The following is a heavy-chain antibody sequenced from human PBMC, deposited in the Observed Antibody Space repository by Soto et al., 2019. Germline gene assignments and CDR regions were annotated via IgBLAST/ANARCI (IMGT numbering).Heavy chain of an antibody. CDR3: ARYPDLKVGETVIYYFDY. V-gene: IGHV3-30-3*01. CDR2: ISYDVSNK. CDR1: GFTFSSYA. J-gene: IGHJ4*02. D-gene: IGHD1-26*01. Sequence: GGSLRLSCAASGFTFSSYAMHWVRQAPGKGLEWVAVISYDVSNKYYADSVKGRFTISRDNSKNRLYLQMNSLRAEDTAVYYCARYPDLKVGETVIYYFDYWGQGTLVTVSS.